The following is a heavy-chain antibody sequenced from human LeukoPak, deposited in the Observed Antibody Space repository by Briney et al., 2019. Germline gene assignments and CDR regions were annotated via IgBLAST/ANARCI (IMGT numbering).Heavy chain of an antibody. Sequence: GGSLRLSCTASGLTFSTSGFNWVRQAPGKGLEWVASIGPTGSDRYHADSIKGRFTISRDNANNFLYLQMNSLRAEDTAVYYCATETNGRHYDYWGQGPCSPSPQ. CDR3: ATETNGRHYDY. V-gene: IGHV3-21*06. CDR1: GLTFSTSG. J-gene: IGHJ4*02. D-gene: IGHD1-14*01. CDR2: IGPTGSDR.